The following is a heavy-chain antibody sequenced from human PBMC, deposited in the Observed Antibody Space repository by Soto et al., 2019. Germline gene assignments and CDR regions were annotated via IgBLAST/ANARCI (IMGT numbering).Heavy chain of an antibody. V-gene: IGHV1-69*02. CDR1: GGTFSSYT. D-gene: IGHD3-9*01. CDR3: ARLGKYLTSDYGAFDI. J-gene: IGHJ3*02. CDR2: IIPILGIA. Sequence: QVQLVQSGAEVKKPGSSVKVSCKASGGTFSSYTISWVRQAPGQGLEWMGRIIPILGIANYAQKFQGRVTITADKSTSTAYMELSSLRSEDTAVYYCARLGKYLTSDYGAFDIWGQGTMVTVSS.